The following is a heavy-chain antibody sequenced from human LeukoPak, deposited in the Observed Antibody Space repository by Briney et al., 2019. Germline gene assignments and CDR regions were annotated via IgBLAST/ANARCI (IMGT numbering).Heavy chain of an antibody. V-gene: IGHV3-64*01. Sequence: GGSLRLSCAASGFIFTSYTIHWVRQAPGKGLEYVSAISGNGFDTYYASSVRGRFAISRDNSKNTIYLQMGTLRAEDMAVYYCAREQHNYACGALDIWGQGALVAVSS. CDR3: AREQHNYACGALDI. D-gene: IGHD3-16*01. J-gene: IGHJ3*02. CDR1: GFIFTSYT. CDR2: ISGNGFDT.